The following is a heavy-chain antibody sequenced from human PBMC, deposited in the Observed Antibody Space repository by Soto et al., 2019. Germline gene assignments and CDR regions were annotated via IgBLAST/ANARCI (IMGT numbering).Heavy chain of an antibody. CDR1: GGSIDSNYYY. CDR3: ARHFVAVVIKGWGY. CDR2: TYYNGNA. D-gene: IGHD3-10*01. J-gene: IGHJ4*02. V-gene: IGHV4-39*01. Sequence: SQPLSLNCTVSGGSIDSNYYYWDRLRQATGKGLEWIGTTYYNGNAYYNPSLKSRVTMSVDTSKNQFSLKLISVTAADTAVYCCARHFVAVVIKGWGYWGQGTLVTVS.